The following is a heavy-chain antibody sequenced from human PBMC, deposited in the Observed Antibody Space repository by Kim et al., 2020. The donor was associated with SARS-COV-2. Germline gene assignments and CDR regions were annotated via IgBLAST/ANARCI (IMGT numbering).Heavy chain of an antibody. V-gene: IGHV4-30-4*05. Sequence: NPSLKSGVTISLDTSENQFSLKLSSVTAADTAVYYCVRGVPAWSTEYDMDVGGQGTTVTVSS. D-gene: IGHD2-2*01. J-gene: IGHJ6*02. CDR3: VRGVPAWSTEYDMDV.